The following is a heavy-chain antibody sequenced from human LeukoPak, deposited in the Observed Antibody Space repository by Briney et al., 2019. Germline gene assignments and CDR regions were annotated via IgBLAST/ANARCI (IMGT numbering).Heavy chain of an antibody. CDR1: GFRFSGYG. CDR3: AKTMVAIDHDY. Sequence: GGSLRLSCAASGFRFSGYGMSWVRQAPGKGLEWVSSIGNSGGSTYYAESVKGRFTISRDNLKNTMYLQMNSLRAEDTAVYYCAKTMVAIDHDYWGQGTLVIVSS. J-gene: IGHJ4*02. V-gene: IGHV3-23*01. D-gene: IGHD2-15*01. CDR2: IGNSGGST.